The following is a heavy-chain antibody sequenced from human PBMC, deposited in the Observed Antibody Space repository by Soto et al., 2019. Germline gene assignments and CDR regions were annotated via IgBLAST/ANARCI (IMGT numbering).Heavy chain of an antibody. CDR2: IYYTGSA. Sequence: QVQLQESGPGLVKPSETLSLTCTVSGGSVSSVNYYWSWIRQPPGKGLEWIGYIYYTGSANYNPSLKSRVTISLDTSKNQLSLKLSSVTAADTAVYYCARDKYNWNDDRAPWFDPWGQGTLVTVSS. J-gene: IGHJ5*02. CDR3: ARDKYNWNDDRAPWFDP. V-gene: IGHV4-61*01. D-gene: IGHD1-20*01. CDR1: GGSVSSVNYY.